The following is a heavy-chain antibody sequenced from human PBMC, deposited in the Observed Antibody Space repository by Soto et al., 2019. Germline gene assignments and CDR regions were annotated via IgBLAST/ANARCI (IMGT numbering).Heavy chain of an antibody. CDR1: GFTFSSYA. D-gene: IGHD5-12*01. CDR3: EKDQAIPPATSGYDFDY. V-gene: IGHV3-23*01. CDR2: ISGSGGST. Sequence: GGSLRLSCAASGFTFSSYAMSWVRQAPGKGLEWVSAISGSGGSTYSADSVKGRFTISRDNSKNKLYLQMNSLRVEDADVYDCEKDQAIPPATSGYDFDYWGQGTLVTVSS. J-gene: IGHJ4*02.